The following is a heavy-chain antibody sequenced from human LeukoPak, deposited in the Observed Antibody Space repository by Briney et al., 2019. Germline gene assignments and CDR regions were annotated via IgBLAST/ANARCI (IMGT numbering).Heavy chain of an antibody. Sequence: GGSLRLSCAASGITFSNFWMNWVRQAPGKGLEWVANIKEDGSEIYYVDSVRGRFTISRDNAKNSLYLQMNSLRAEDTALYYCARYRVDYYDSSGYCFDYWGQGTLVTVSS. J-gene: IGHJ4*02. V-gene: IGHV3-7*01. CDR1: GITFSNFW. CDR2: IKEDGSEI. CDR3: ARYRVDYYDSSGYCFDY. D-gene: IGHD3-22*01.